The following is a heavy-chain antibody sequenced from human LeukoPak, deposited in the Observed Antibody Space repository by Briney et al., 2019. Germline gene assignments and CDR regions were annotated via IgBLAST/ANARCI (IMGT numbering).Heavy chain of an antibody. CDR3: ASTLGATLFDY. CDR1: GGSISSYY. D-gene: IGHD1-26*01. J-gene: IGHJ4*02. CDR2: IYYSGST. Sequence: KPSETLSLTCTVSGGSISSYYWSWIRQPPGKGLEWIGYIYYSGSTNYNPSLKSRVTISVDTSKNQFSLKLSSVTAADTAVYYCASTLGATLFDYWGQGTLVTVSP. V-gene: IGHV4-59*08.